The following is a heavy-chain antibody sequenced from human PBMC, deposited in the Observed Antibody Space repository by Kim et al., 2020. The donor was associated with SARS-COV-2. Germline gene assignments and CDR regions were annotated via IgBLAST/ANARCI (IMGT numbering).Heavy chain of an antibody. Sequence: ADSVKGLFTISKDNSKNPLYLQMNSLRAEDTAVYYCAKAEGVVVAATLVYWGQGTLVTVSS. V-gene: IGHV3-23*01. D-gene: IGHD2-15*01. J-gene: IGHJ4*02. CDR3: AKAEGVVVAATLVY.